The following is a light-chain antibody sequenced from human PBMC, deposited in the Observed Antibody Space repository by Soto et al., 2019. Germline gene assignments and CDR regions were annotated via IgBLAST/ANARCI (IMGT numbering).Light chain of an antibody. CDR1: SSDVGGYNY. J-gene: IGLJ2*01. V-gene: IGLV2-14*01. CDR2: EVN. Sequence: QSALTQPASVSGSPGQSITISCTGTSSDVGGYNYVSWYQQNPGKAPKLMIYEVNNRPSGASNRFSGSKSGNTASLTISGLQAEDEADYYCSSYAGSSSFRVLFGGGTQLTVL. CDR3: SSYAGSSSFRVL.